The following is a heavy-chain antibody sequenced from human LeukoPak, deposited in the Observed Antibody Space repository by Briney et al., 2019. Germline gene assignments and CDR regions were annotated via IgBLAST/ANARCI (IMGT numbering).Heavy chain of an antibody. V-gene: IGHV3-23*01. CDR2: ISGSGGST. CDR3: AKWSVAAAGIIAGWFDP. Sequence: GGSLRLSCAASGFTFSSYAMSWVRQAPGKGLEWVSAISGSGGSTYYADSVKGRFTISRDNSKNTLYLQMNSLRAEDTAVYYCAKWSVAAAGIIAGWFDPWGQGTLVTVSS. J-gene: IGHJ5*02. CDR1: GFTFSSYA. D-gene: IGHD6-13*01.